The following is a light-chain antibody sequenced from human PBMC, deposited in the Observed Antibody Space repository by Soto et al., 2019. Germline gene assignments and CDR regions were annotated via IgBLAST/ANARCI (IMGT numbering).Light chain of an antibody. CDR1: QSLSSNS. V-gene: IGKV3-20*01. Sequence: EIVLTQSPVTLSLSPGERATLSCRASQSLSSNSLAWYQQKPGQAPRLLIYDASSRATGIPDRFSGSGSGTDFTLTISRLEPEDFAVFYCQQYGDSPRTFGQGTKVDIK. CDR3: QQYGDSPRT. J-gene: IGKJ1*01. CDR2: DAS.